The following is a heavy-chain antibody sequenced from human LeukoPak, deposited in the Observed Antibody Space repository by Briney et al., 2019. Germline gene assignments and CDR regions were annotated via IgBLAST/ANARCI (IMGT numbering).Heavy chain of an antibody. J-gene: IGHJ4*02. CDR1: GFTFSIYG. V-gene: IGHV3-23*01. D-gene: IGHD4-17*01. Sequence: GGSLRLSCAASGFTFSIYGMSWVRQAPGKGLEWVSAISGSGGTTYYADSVKGRFTISRDNSKNTQYLQMNSLRAEDTAVYYCARGKDYGALEWGQGTLVTVSS. CDR2: ISGSGGTT. CDR3: ARGKDYGALE.